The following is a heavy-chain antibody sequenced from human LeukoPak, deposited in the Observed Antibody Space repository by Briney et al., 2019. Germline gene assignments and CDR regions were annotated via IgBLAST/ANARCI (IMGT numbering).Heavy chain of an antibody. J-gene: IGHJ4*02. V-gene: IGHV3-7*05. CDR2: IIQDGSEK. CDR1: GFTFSSYW. Sequence: GGSLRLSCAASGFTFSSYWMSWVRKAPGTGLEWVANIIQDGSEKYYVDSVKGRFTISRDNAKNSVDLQMNSLRADDTAVYYCARDPGPYCGGGCYYFDYWGPGTLVTVSS. CDR3: ARDPGPYCGGGCYYFDY. D-gene: IGHD2-21*02.